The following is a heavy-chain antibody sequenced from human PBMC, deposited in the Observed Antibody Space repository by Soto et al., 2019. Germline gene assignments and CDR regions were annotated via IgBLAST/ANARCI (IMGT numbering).Heavy chain of an antibody. CDR1: GFTFTDHD. J-gene: IGHJ4*02. V-gene: IGHV3-30*18. CDR2: ISHDGITK. Sequence: QAQLVESGGGVVQPGRSLRLSCAASGFTFTDHDMHWVRQVPDKGLEWVAVISHDGITKYYADSLKGRFTISRDKSSNTVFLQMDGLRAEDTAVYYGAKVRGDTALSFDSWGQGTLVTVSS. CDR3: AKVRGDTALSFDS. D-gene: IGHD5-18*01.